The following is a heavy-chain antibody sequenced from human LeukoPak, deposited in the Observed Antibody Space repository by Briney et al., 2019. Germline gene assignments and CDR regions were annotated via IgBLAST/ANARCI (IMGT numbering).Heavy chain of an antibody. CDR2: ISYDGSNI. D-gene: IGHD3-22*01. CDR3: ARDYSSGHYRTFDY. V-gene: IGHV3-30*04. J-gene: IGHJ4*02. CDR1: GFTFSSYA. Sequence: GGSLRLSCAASGFTFSSYAMHRVRQVPGKGLEWVAVISYDGSNIYYADSVKGRFTISRDNSKNTLYLQVNSLRAEDTAVYYCARDYSSGHYRTFDYWGQGTLVTVSS.